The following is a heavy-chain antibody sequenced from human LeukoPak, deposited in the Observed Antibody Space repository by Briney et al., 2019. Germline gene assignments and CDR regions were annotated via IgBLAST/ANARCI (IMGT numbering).Heavy chain of an antibody. CDR3: ARYHSSYCPYYFHA. V-gene: IGHV5-51*01. J-gene: IGHJ4*02. CDR2: IFPGDSDT. D-gene: IGHD3-22*01. CDR1: GYSFTNYW. Sequence: ESLKISCKCSGYSFTNYWLGWTGQMPGKGLEWMGIIFPGDSDTRYSPSFQGQVNISADKSSSTAYLQWSSLKASDTAMYYCARYHSSYCPYYFHAWGQGTLVTVSS.